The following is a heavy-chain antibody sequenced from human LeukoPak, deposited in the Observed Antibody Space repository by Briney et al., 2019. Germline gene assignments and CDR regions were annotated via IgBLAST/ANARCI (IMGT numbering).Heavy chain of an antibody. CDR2: ISGSGGST. J-gene: IGHJ4*02. Sequence: PGGALRLSCAASGFTFSSYAMSWVRQAPGKGLEWVSAISGSGGSTYYADSVKGRFTISRDNSKNTLYLQMNSLRAEDTAVYYCAKDLSGYGDYVNPYYFDYWGQGTLVTVSS. CDR3: AKDLSGYGDYVNPYYFDY. V-gene: IGHV3-23*01. CDR1: GFTFSSYA. D-gene: IGHD4-17*01.